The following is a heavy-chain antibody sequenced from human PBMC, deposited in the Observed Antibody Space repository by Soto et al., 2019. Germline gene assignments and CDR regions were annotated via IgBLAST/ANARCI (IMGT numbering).Heavy chain of an antibody. CDR3: ATDLSPVITVHNY. Sequence: QVQLVQSGAEVKKPGASVKVSCTVSGYTLTELSMHWVRQAPGKGLEWVGGFDPEDGKTIYAQEFQGSVTMTEDTSTDTAYMDLSSLRSEDSAVYYCATDLSPVITVHNYWGQGTLVTVSS. J-gene: IGHJ4*02. D-gene: IGHD6-19*01. V-gene: IGHV1-24*01. CDR2: FDPEDGKT. CDR1: GYTLTELS.